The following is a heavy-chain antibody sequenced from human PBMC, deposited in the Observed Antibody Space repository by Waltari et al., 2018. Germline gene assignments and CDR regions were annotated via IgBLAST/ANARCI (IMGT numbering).Heavy chain of an antibody. Sequence: EVQLVESGGGLVQPGGSLRLSCAASGFTFSSHWMYGVRQTPGKGRVWGSGSNSDGSSPSYADSVKGRVTISRDNAKNTLYLQMNSLRAEDTAVYYCVRDSSGTYWGQGTQVTVSS. D-gene: IGHD3-22*01. CDR3: VRDSSGTY. J-gene: IGHJ4*02. V-gene: IGHV3-74*01. CDR2: SNSDGSSP. CDR1: GFTFSSHW.